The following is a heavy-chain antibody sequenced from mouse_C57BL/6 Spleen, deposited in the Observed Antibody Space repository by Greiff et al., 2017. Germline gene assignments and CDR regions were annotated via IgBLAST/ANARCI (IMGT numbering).Heavy chain of an antibody. V-gene: IGHV3-1*01. CDR3: ARAYYYGSSYYFDY. Sequence: EVKLVESGPGMVKPSQSLSLTCTVTGYSITSGYDWHWIRHFPGNKLEWMGYISYSGSTNYNPSLKSRISITHDTSKNHFFLKLNSVTTEDTATYYCARAYYYGSSYYFDYGGQGTTLTVSS. CDR2: ISYSGST. D-gene: IGHD1-1*01. J-gene: IGHJ2*01. CDR1: GYSITSGYD.